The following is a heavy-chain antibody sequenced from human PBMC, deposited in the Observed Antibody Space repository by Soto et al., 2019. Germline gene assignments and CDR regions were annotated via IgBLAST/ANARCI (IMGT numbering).Heavy chain of an antibody. V-gene: IGHV1-18*01. D-gene: IGHD2-2*01. CDR2: ISGYNGNT. J-gene: IGHJ4*02. CDR1: GYTFTSYG. CDR3: ARDLVVSGPFDY. Sequence: QVQLVQSGAEVKKPGASVKVSCKASGYTFTSYGISWVRQAPGQGLEWMGWISGYNGNTHDAQTLQGRVTMTTDSSTSTAYMELRSLRSDDTAVYYCARDLVVSGPFDYWGQGTLVTVSS.